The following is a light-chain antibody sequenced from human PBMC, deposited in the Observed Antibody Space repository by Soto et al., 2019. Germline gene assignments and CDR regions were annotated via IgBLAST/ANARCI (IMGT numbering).Light chain of an antibody. CDR3: QQFGTSPPAFT. Sequence: ESMLTQSPGTLSLSPGDRATLFCRTSQTIANKYLTRYQQKPGQAPRLLIYGASIRATGVPDRFTGSGSGTGFTLTLSRLEPEDFAVYYCQQFGTSPPAFTFGQGTKLEI. CDR1: QTIANKY. CDR2: GAS. V-gene: IGKV3-20*01. J-gene: IGKJ2*01.